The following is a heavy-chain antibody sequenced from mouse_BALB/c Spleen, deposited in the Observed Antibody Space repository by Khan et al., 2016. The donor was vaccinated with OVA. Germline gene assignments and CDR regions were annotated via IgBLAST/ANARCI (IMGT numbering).Heavy chain of an antibody. J-gene: IGHJ2*01. V-gene: IGHV1-9*01. CDR1: GYTFSDYW. CDR3: ARVNYGSRDYFDY. D-gene: IGHD1-1*01. CDR2: ILPGSGSR. Sequence: QIQLVQSGAELMKPGASVKISCKATGYTFSDYWLEWVKQRPGHGLEWIGEILPGSGSRNYNEKFKGKATFTADISSKTTYMQLSSLTSEDSAVDDCARVNYGSRDYFDYWGQGTTLTDSS.